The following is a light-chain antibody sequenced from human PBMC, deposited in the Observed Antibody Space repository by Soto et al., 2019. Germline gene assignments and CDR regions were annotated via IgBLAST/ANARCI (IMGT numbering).Light chain of an antibody. V-gene: IGKV3-15*01. J-gene: IGKJ1*01. CDR1: QSIASD. Sequence: TVMTQSPAALSVSPGESATLSCRASQSIASDLAWYQQKPGQAPRLLIFGASTRASTIPARFSGSRSGTEVTLTISSLRSEDCAVYYCQQYNSWPRTVGRGTKVEI. CDR3: QQYNSWPRT. CDR2: GAS.